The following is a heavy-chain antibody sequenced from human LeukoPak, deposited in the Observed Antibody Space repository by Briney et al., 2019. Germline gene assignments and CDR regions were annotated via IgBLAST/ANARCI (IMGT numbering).Heavy chain of an antibody. Sequence: SETLSLTCNVSGYSISSAYYWGWIRQPPGKGLEWIGNVYYTGSTYYNPSLKSRVTISMDTSKNQFSLRLSSVTAADTAVYYCARSSGYYSGYWGQGTLVIVSS. CDR2: VYYTGST. V-gene: IGHV4-38-2*02. CDR1: GYSISSAYY. CDR3: ARSSGYYSGY. D-gene: IGHD3-22*01. J-gene: IGHJ4*02.